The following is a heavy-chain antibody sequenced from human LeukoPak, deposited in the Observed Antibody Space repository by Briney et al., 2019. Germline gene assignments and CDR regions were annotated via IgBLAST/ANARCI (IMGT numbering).Heavy chain of an antibody. Sequence: GGSLRLSCAASGFEFRRSWMSWVRQAPGKGLEWVANIKPDGGVKNYVASRKGRFTISRDNTKTSLYLEVNSLRADDTALYYCARNLNVDAHDYWGQGALVTVSS. V-gene: IGHV3-7*01. D-gene: IGHD2-2*01. J-gene: IGHJ4*02. CDR1: GFEFRRSW. CDR2: IKPDGGVK. CDR3: ARNLNVDAHDY.